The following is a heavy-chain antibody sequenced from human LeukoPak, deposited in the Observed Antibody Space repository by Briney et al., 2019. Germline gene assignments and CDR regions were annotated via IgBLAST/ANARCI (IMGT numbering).Heavy chain of an antibody. V-gene: IGHV3-13*05. D-gene: IGHD3-9*01. CDR2: IGTAGDP. CDR1: GFAFSSYD. CDR3: ARGGRGRYFYCPDY. Sequence: GGSLRLSCAASGFAFSSYDMHWVRHATGKGLEWVSAIGTAGDPYYPGSVKGRFTISRENAKISLYLQMNSLRAGDTAVYYCARGGRGRYFYCPDYWGQGTLVTVSS. J-gene: IGHJ4*02.